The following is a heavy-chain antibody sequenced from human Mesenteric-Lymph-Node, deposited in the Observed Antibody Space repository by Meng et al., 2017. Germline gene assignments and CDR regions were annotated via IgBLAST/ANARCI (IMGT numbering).Heavy chain of an antibody. CDR2: ISGSGGST. CDR1: GFTFSSYA. Sequence: GVLKISCAASGFTFSSYAMSWVRQAPGKGLEWVSAISGSGGSTYYADSVKGRFTISRDNSKNTLYLQMNSLRAEDTAVYYCAKGDYYDSSGYYKPFDYWGQGTLVTVSS. J-gene: IGHJ4*02. V-gene: IGHV3-23*01. D-gene: IGHD3-22*01. CDR3: AKGDYYDSSGYYKPFDY.